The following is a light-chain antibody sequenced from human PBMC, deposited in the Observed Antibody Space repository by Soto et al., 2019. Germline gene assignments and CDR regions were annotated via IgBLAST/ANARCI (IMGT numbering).Light chain of an antibody. V-gene: IGKV3-15*01. CDR3: QQYNKWPPLYT. Sequence: EIVMTQSPVILSVSPGERATLSCRASQNVNSDLAWYQQKPGQAPRILIYGASTRATDIPVRISGSGSGTDFTLTITGLQSEDFAVYYCQQYNKWPPLYTFGQGTKLEIK. CDR1: QNVNSD. J-gene: IGKJ2*01. CDR2: GAS.